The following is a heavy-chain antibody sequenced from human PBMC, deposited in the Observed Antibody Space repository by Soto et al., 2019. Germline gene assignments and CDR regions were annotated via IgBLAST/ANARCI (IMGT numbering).Heavy chain of an antibody. CDR3: AKVFYYCDISGYYYFDY. J-gene: IGHJ4*02. Sequence: GGSLRLSCAASGFTFSSYAVSWVRQAPGKGPEWISSISGSGSTIYYADSEKGRFTISRDNSKNTLYLQMSSLRAEDTAVYYWAKVFYYCDISGYYYFDYWVQGTLVNVSS. CDR2: ISGSGSTI. CDR1: GFTFSSYA. D-gene: IGHD3-22*01. V-gene: IGHV3-23*01.